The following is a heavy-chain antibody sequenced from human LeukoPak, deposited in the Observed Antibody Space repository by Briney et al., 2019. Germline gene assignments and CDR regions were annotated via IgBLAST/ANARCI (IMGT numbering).Heavy chain of an antibody. Sequence: GGSLRLSCAASGFTFSNYDMNWVRQAPGKGLEWVSGINGSGGSTYYADSVKGRFTIFRDNSKNTVYLQMNSLRAEDTAVYYCAKDLLSGYSSSWYDPLDVFDIWGQGTMVTVSS. CDR3: AKDLLSGYSSSWYDPLDVFDI. D-gene: IGHD6-13*01. CDR1: GFTFSNYD. V-gene: IGHV3-23*01. J-gene: IGHJ3*02. CDR2: INGSGGST.